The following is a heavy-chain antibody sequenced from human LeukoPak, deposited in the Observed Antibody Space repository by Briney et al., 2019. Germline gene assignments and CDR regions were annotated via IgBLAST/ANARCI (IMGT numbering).Heavy chain of an antibody. CDR2: ISAYNGNT. Sequence: ASVKVSCKASGYTFTGYYMHWVRQAPGQGLEWVGWISAYNGNTNYAQKLQGRVTMTTDTSTITAYMDLRSLRSDDTAVYYCARVRNSGFRYVDSWGQGTLVTVSS. V-gene: IGHV1-18*04. CDR1: GYTFTGYY. J-gene: IGHJ4*02. D-gene: IGHD5-12*01. CDR3: ARVRNSGFRYVDS.